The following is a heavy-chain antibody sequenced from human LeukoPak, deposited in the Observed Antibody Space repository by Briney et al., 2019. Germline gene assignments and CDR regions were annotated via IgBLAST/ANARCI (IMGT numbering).Heavy chain of an antibody. D-gene: IGHD6-19*01. Sequence: SVKVSCKASGGTFSSYAISLVRQAPGQGLEWMGRIIPIFGTANYAQEFQGRVTITTDESTSTAYMELSSLRSEDTAVYYCARGSVSSGWYPFWGQGTLVTVSS. J-gene: IGHJ4*02. CDR2: IIPIFGTA. CDR1: GGTFSSYA. CDR3: ARGSVSSGWYPF. V-gene: IGHV1-69*05.